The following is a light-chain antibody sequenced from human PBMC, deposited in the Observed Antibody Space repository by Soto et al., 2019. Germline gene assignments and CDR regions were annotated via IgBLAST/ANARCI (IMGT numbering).Light chain of an antibody. CDR3: CSYAGSSTLYV. J-gene: IGLJ1*01. Sequence: QSALTKPASVSGSPGQSITISCTGTSSDVGSYNLVSWYQQHPGKAPKLMIYEGSKRPSGVSNRFSGSKSGNKASLTISGLHAEYEADYYCCSYAGSSTLYVFGTGTKLTVL. CDR1: SSDVGSYNL. CDR2: EGS. V-gene: IGLV2-23*01.